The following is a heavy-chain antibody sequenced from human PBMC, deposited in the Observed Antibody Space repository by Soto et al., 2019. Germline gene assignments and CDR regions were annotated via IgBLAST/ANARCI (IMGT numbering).Heavy chain of an antibody. CDR1: GYTFTSYG. D-gene: IGHD1-20*01. J-gene: IGHJ5*02. V-gene: IGHV1-18*01. CDR2: ISAYNGNT. Sequence: ASVKVSCKASGYTFTSYGMRWVRQAPGQRLEWMGWISAYNGNTNYSQKLQGRVTMTTDTSASPAYTELRSLRSDDTAVYYCERVSFNPNNLNPSEKGYWFDPGGQGTLVTVPS. CDR3: ERVSFNPNNLNPSEKGYWFDP.